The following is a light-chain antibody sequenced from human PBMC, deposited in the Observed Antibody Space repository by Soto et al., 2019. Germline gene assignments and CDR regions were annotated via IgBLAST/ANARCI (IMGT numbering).Light chain of an antibody. V-gene: IGKV1-5*03. Sequence: DIQMTQSHSTLSASVGDRVTITCRPSQSISSWLAWYQQKPGKAPKLLIYKASSLESGVPSRFSGSGSGTEFTLTISSLQPDDFATYYCQQYNSWWTFGQGTKVEIK. CDR3: QQYNSWWT. CDR1: QSISSW. J-gene: IGKJ1*01. CDR2: KAS.